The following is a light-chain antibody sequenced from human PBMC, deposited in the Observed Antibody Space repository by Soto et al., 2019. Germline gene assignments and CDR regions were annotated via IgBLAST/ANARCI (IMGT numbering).Light chain of an antibody. Sequence: EIVLTQSPATLSLSPGERATLSCRASQSLSFSLAWYQQKPGQAPRRLIYAASTRATGIPARFSGSGSGTAFTLTISGQQPEDFAVYYWQQDYNLPWTFGQGTKV. J-gene: IGKJ1*01. CDR3: QQDYNLPWT. CDR2: AAS. CDR1: QSLSFS. V-gene: IGKV3D-7*01.